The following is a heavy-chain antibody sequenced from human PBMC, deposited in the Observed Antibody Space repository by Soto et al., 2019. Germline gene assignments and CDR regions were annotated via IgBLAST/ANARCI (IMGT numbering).Heavy chain of an antibody. Sequence: ASVKVSCKASGYTFTSYYMHWVRQAPGQGLEWMGMINPSGGGTTYAQKFQGRVTMTRDTSTSTVYMELSSLRSEDTAVYYCASPVGAAASHHDAFDIWGQGTMVTV. J-gene: IGHJ3*02. CDR3: ASPVGAAASHHDAFDI. D-gene: IGHD6-13*01. CDR1: GYTFTSYY. V-gene: IGHV1-46*01. CDR2: INPSGGGT.